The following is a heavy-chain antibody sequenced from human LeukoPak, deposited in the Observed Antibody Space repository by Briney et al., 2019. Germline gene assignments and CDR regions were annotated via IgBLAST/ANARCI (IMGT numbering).Heavy chain of an antibody. CDR1: GYTFTGYY. J-gene: IGHJ4*02. D-gene: IGHD1-26*01. CDR2: SNPNSGDT. Sequence: VASVKVSCKASGYTFTGYYMHWVRQAPGQGLEWMGWSNPNSGDTNYAQKFQGRVTMTRDTSISTVYMELSRVRSDDTAVYYCAREYSRYSGTYYDYWGQGTLVTVSS. V-gene: IGHV1-2*02. CDR3: AREYSRYSGTYYDY.